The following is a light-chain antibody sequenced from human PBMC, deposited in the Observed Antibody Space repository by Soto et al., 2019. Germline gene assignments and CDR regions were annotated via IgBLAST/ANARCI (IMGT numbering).Light chain of an antibody. CDR2: DSS. J-gene: IGKJ1*01. V-gene: IGKV1-39*01. Sequence: DIQLTQSPSSLSASVGDRITITCRASQSISTYVNWYQQKPGEAPTLLVYDSSTLQSGVPSRFSGSGFGAEFTLTVSSLQPEDFATYYCQQSYSNPTWTFGQGTKVDIK. CDR1: QSISTY. CDR3: QQSYSNPTWT.